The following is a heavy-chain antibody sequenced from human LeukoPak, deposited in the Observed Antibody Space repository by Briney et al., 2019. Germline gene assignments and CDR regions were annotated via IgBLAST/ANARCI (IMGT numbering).Heavy chain of an antibody. CDR2: IYYSGSS. D-gene: IGHD1-1*01. Sequence: SETLSLTCTVSGGSISSSSYYWGWIRQPPGKGLEWIGSIYYSGSSYYNPSLKSRVTISLDTSKNQFSLKLSSVTAADTAVYYCARVGTGTTFGGDYYYYMDVWGKGTTVTVSS. CDR3: ARVGTGTTFGGDYYYYMDV. CDR1: GGSISSSSYY. V-gene: IGHV4-39*07. J-gene: IGHJ6*03.